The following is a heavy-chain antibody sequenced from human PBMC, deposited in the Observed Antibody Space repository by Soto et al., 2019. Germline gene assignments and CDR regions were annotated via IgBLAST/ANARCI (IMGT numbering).Heavy chain of an antibody. D-gene: IGHD3-10*01. CDR1: GGTFSNYA. Sequence: QEQLVQSGAEVKKPGSSVKVSCRASGGTFSNYAISWVRQAPGRGLEWMGGIIPVFGTVVYAQKLQGRVTITADNPTRMPYMELTSLTSDCTAVYYCAKFDPFGELLWFDPWGQGTLVTVSS. J-gene: IGHJ5*02. CDR2: IIPVFGTV. V-gene: IGHV1-69*06. CDR3: AKFDPFGELLWFDP.